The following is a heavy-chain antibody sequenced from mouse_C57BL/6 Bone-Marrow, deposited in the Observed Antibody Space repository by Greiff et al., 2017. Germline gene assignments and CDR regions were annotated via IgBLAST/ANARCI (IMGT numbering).Heavy chain of an antibody. CDR2: IDPENGDT. J-gene: IGHJ3*01. Sequence: LVESGAELVRPGASVKLSCTASGFNIKDDYMHWVKQRPEQGLEWIGWIDPENGDTEYASKVQGKATITADTSSNTAYLQLSSLTSEDTAVYYCTYFFAYWGQGTLVTVSA. CDR1: GFNIKDDY. V-gene: IGHV14-4*01. CDR3: TYFFAY.